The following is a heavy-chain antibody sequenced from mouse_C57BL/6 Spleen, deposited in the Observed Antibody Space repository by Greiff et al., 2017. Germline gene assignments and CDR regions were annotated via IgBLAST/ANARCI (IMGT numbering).Heavy chain of an antibody. D-gene: IGHD2-3*01. J-gene: IGHJ3*01. V-gene: IGHV1-59*01. Sequence: QVQLQQPGAELVRPGTSVKLSCKASGYTFTSYWMHWVKQRPGQGLEWIGVIDPSDSYTNYNQKFKGKATLTVDTSSSTAYMQLNSLTAEDSEVYYYARGSYDGCYGLPFAYWGQGTLVTVSA. CDR1: GYTFTSYW. CDR2: IDPSDSYT. CDR3: ARGSYDGCYGLPFAY.